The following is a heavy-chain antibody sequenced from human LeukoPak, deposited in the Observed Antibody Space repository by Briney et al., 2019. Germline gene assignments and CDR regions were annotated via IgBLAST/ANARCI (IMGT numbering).Heavy chain of an antibody. J-gene: IGHJ4*02. D-gene: IGHD3-10*01. CDR2: TSDSGGST. V-gene: IGHV3-23*01. CDR3: ASSRGGINQFDY. Sequence: GGSLRLSCVTSVFTICSYAMNCVPEAPGEGLEGVSGTSDSGGSTYYAASVKGRFTISRDGSSSTLHLQMNNLRADDTAVYYCASSRGGINQFDYWGQGSLVTVSS. CDR1: VFTICSYA.